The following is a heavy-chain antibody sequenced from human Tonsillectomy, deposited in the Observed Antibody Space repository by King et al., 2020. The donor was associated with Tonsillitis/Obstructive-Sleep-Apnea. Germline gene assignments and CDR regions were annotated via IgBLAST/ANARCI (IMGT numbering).Heavy chain of an antibody. Sequence: VQLVESGGGVVQPGRSLRLSCAASGFTFSSYGMHWVRQAPGKGLEWVAVIWYDGSNKYYADSVKGRFTISRDNSKNTLYLQMNSLRAEDTAVYYCARDQDIVVVPAASLGGMDAWGQGTTVTVSS. CDR2: IWYDGSNK. J-gene: IGHJ6*02. D-gene: IGHD2-2*01. CDR1: GFTFSSYG. CDR3: ARDQDIVVVPAASLGGMDA. V-gene: IGHV3-33*01.